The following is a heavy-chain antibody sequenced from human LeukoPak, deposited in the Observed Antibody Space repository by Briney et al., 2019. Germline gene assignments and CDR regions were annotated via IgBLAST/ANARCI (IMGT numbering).Heavy chain of an antibody. V-gene: IGHV4-59*01. D-gene: IGHD6-6*01. CDR3: AREYSTSSEGDYFDY. J-gene: IGHJ4*02. Sequence: PSETLSLTCTVSGGSISSYYWSWIRQPPGKGLEWIGYIYYSGSTNYNPSLKSRVTISVDTSKNQFSLKLNSVTAADTAVYYCAREYSTSSEGDYFDYWGQGSLVTVSS. CDR1: GGSISSYY. CDR2: IYYSGST.